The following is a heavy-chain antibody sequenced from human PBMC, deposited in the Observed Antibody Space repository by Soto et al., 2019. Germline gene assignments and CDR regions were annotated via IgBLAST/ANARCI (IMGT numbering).Heavy chain of an antibody. CDR1: GFTFSSYS. Sequence: GGSLRLSCAASGFTFSSYSMNWVRQAPGKGLEWVSSISSSSSYIYYADSVKGRFTISRDNAKNSLYLQMNSLRSEDTAVYYCARDLAERGMDVWGQGTTVTVSS. J-gene: IGHJ6*02. V-gene: IGHV3-21*01. CDR2: ISSSSSYI. CDR3: ARDLAERGMDV.